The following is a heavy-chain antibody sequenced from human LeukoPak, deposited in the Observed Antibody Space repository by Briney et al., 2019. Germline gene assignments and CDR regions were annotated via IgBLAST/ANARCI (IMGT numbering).Heavy chain of an antibody. D-gene: IGHD6-6*01. CDR1: GFTFSNYA. J-gene: IGHJ5*02. CDR3: AKVGYSSSSGWFDP. V-gene: IGHV3-23*01. Sequence: PGGSLRLSCAASGFTFSNYAMNWVRQAPGKGLEWVSTISGGGDSAYYADSVKGRFTISRDNSRNTLYLQMNSLRAEDTAVYYCAKVGYSSSSGWFDPWGQGTLVTVSS. CDR2: ISGGGDSA.